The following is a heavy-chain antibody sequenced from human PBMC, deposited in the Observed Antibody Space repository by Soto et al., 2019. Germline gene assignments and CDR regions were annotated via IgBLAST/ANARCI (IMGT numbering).Heavy chain of an antibody. CDR3: AAYDDNSWYY. D-gene: IGHD3-22*01. J-gene: IGHJ4*02. CDR1: GFTFSSHG. Sequence: QVQLVESGGGVVQPGRSLRLSCAASGFTFSSHGMHWVRHAPGKGLEWVAVIWFDGSNEFYTDSVKGRFTISRDNSKNSLYLQMNSLRAEDTAVYYCAAYDDNSWYYWGQGTLVTVSS. V-gene: IGHV3-33*08. CDR2: IWFDGSNE.